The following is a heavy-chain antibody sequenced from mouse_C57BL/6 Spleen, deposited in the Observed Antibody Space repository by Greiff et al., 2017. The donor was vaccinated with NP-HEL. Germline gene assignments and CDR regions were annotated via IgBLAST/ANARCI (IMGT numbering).Heavy chain of an antibody. CDR3: TTRGRD. V-gene: IGHV14-4*01. J-gene: IGHJ2*01. CDR2: IDPENGDT. CDR1: GFNIKDDY. Sequence: EVKLVESGAELVRPGASVKLSCTASGFNIKDDYMHWVKQRPEQGLEWIGWIDPENGDTEYASKFQGKATITADTSSNTAYLQLSSLTSEDTAVYYCTTRGRDWGQGTTLTVSS.